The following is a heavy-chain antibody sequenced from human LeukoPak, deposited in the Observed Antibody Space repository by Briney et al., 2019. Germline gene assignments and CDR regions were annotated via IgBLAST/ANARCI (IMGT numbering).Heavy chain of an antibody. J-gene: IGHJ5*02. Sequence: KPPETLSLTCTVSGGSISSRSYYWGWIRQPPGKGLEWIGFIYYSGSTYYNPSLKSRVTISVDTSKNQFSLKLTSVTAADTAVYYCARHVITRSNLLGGWFDPWGQGTLVTVPS. CDR1: GGSISSRSYY. CDR3: ARHVITRSNLLGGWFDP. D-gene: IGHD4-11*01. V-gene: IGHV4-39*01. CDR2: IYYSGST.